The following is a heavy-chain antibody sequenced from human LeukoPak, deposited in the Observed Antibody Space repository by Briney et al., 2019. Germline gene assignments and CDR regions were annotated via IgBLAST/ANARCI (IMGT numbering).Heavy chain of an antibody. D-gene: IGHD3-3*01. CDR2: INHSGST. CDR3: ARGSAYYDFWSGTYGMDV. CDR1: GGSFSGYY. J-gene: IGHJ6*02. V-gene: IGHV4-34*01. Sequence: PSETLSLTCAVYGGSFSGYYWSWIRQPPGKGLEWIGEINHSGSTNYNPSLKSRVTISVDTSKNQFSLKLSSVTAADTAVYYCARGSAYYDFWSGTYGMDVWGQGTTVTVSS.